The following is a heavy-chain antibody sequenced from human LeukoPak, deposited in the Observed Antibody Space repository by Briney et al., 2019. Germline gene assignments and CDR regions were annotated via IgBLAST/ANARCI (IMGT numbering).Heavy chain of an antibody. V-gene: IGHV3-30*04. Sequence: SGRSLRLSCAASGFTFSSYAMHWVRQAPGKGLEWVAVISYDGSNKYYADSVKGRFTISRDNSKNTLYLQMNSLRAEDTAVYYCAKDRVIAVAGTVDYWGQGTLVTVSS. J-gene: IGHJ4*02. CDR2: ISYDGSNK. CDR1: GFTFSSYA. CDR3: AKDRVIAVAGTVDY. D-gene: IGHD6-19*01.